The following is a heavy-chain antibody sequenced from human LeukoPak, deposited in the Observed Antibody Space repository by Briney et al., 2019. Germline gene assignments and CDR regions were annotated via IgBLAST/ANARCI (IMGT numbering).Heavy chain of an antibody. Sequence: ASVKVSCKASGYTFTSYGISWVRQAPGQGLEWMGWISAYDGNTNYAQKLQGRVTMTTDTSTSTAYMELRSLRSDDTAVYYCARDRWGYSGSYIDYWGQGTLVTVSS. CDR2: ISAYDGNT. V-gene: IGHV1-18*01. J-gene: IGHJ4*02. CDR1: GYTFTSYG. CDR3: ARDRWGYSGSYIDY. D-gene: IGHD1-26*01.